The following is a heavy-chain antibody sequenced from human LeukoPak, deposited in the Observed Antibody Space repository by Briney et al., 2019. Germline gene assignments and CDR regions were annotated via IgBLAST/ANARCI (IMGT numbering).Heavy chain of an antibody. CDR2: IGTNNGNT. CDR1: GYRFTTYG. Sequence: GASVKVSCKASGYRFTTYGISWVQQVPGQGLEWMGWIGTNNGNTNYAQKFQGRVTMTTDTSTSTVYMELRSLRSDDTAVYYCATLPSIVVVPAAILSVDYWGQGTLVTVSS. D-gene: IGHD2-2*01. CDR3: ATLPSIVVVPAAILSVDY. J-gene: IGHJ4*02. V-gene: IGHV1-18*01.